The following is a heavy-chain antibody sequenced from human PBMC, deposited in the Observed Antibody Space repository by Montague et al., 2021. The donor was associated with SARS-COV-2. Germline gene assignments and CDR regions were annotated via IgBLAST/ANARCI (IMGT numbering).Heavy chain of an antibody. Sequence: SLRLSCAASGFTFNSYAMSRVRQAPGKGLEWVSGIGGSGDYTHYADSVRGRFTISRDNSKNTLFLQMDNLRADDTAVYYCANHGGLLRTFDWSYWGQGTLVTVSS. CDR3: ANHGGLLRTFDWSY. CDR2: IGGSGDYT. J-gene: IGHJ4*02. D-gene: IGHD3-9*01. V-gene: IGHV3-23*01. CDR1: GFTFNSYA.